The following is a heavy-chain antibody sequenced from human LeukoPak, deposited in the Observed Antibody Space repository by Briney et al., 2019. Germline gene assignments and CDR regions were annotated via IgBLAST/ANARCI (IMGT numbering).Heavy chain of an antibody. CDR2: IIPIFGTA. V-gene: IGHV1-69*13. Sequence: PVTVSCKASGGTFSSYAISWVRQAPGQGLEWVGGIIPIFGTANYAQKFQGRVTITADESTSTAYMELSSLRSEDTAVYYCARWVGGPAGINYYGMDVWGQGTTVTVSS. J-gene: IGHJ6*02. CDR1: GGTFSSYA. CDR3: ARWVGGPAGINYYGMDV. D-gene: IGHD2-2*01.